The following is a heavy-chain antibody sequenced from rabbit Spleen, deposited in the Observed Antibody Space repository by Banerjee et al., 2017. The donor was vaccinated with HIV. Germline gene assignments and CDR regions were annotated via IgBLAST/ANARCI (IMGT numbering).Heavy chain of an antibody. V-gene: IGHV1S40*01. Sequence: QSLEESGGDLVKPGASLTLTCTASGVSFSSNYYMCWVRQAPGKGLEWIACIDSGSSGFTYFASWAKGRFTISKTSSTTVTLQVTSLTAADTATYFCATDIHGYGGFNLWGQGTWSPS. CDR3: ATDIHGYGGFNL. CDR2: IDSGSSGFT. D-gene: IGHD6-1*01. CDR1: GVSFSSNYY. J-gene: IGHJ4*01.